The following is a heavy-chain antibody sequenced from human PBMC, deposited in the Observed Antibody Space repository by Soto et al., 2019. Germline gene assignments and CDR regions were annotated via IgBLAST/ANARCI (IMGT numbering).Heavy chain of an antibody. CDR2: IYPGDSDT. CDR1: GYSFTSYW. D-gene: IGHD5-12*01. CDR3: ASKARWLQEEAFDI. J-gene: IGHJ3*02. V-gene: IGHV5-51*01. Sequence: GESLKISCNGSGYSFTSYWICWVRQMPGKGLEWMGIIYPGDSDTRYSPSFQGQVTISADKSISTAYLQWSSLKASDTAMYYCASKARWLQEEAFDIWGQGTMVTVSS.